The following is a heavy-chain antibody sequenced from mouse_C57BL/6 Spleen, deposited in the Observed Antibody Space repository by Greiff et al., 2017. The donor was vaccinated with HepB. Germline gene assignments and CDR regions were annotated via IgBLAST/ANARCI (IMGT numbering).Heavy chain of an antibody. V-gene: IGHV1-64*01. Sequence: QVQLKQPGAELVKPGASVKLSCKASGYTFTSYWMHWVKQRPGQGLEWIGMIHPNSGSTNYNEKFKSKATLTVDKSSSTAYMQLSSLTSEDSAVYYCGRGVTTGYVDVWGTGTTVTVSS. CDR3: GRGVTTGYVDV. D-gene: IGHD1-1*01. CDR2: IHPNSGST. J-gene: IGHJ1*03. CDR1: GYTFTSYW.